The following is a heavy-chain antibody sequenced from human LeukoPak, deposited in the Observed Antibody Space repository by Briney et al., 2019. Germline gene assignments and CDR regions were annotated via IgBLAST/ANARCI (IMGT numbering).Heavy chain of an antibody. CDR1: GGSFSGYY. CDR2: VNHSGRT. D-gene: IGHD2-15*01. J-gene: IGHJ6*02. CDR3: ARDADLVRGGSWTDVVNYYYYGMDV. V-gene: IGHV4-34*01. Sequence: PPETLSLTCAVDGGSFSGYYWSWIRHPPGKGLEWSGEVNHSGRTNNNPSLKSRVTISVDTSKNQFSLKLSSVTAADTAVYYCARDADLVRGGSWTDVVNYYYYGMDVWGQGTTVTVSS.